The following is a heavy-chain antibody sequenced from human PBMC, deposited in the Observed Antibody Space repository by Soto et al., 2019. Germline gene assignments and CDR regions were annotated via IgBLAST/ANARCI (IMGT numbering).Heavy chain of an antibody. D-gene: IGHD3-3*01. CDR1: GFFFSSHS. CDR2: LSGDGVTT. CDR3: AKGQFGVVMEA. V-gene: IGHV3-23*01. J-gene: IGHJ6*02. Sequence: GGSLRLSCAASGFFFSSHSMTWVRQAPGTGLEWVSSLSGDGVTTYYADSVKGRFIISRDNSKNTLYLQMDSLTVDDTAVYYCAKGQFGVVMEAWGQGTTVNVS.